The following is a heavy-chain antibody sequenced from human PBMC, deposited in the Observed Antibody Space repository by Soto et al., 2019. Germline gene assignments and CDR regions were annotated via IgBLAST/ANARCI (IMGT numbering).Heavy chain of an antibody. CDR1: GLTFSNYG. CDR3: ARDRGYCSGGSCYWCFDL. Sequence: EVQLLESGGGLVQPGGSLRLSCVASGLTFSNYGMSWVRQAPGMGLEWVSTVSSTGGSTYYADSVKGRFTISRDNSKNTMYVQMNSLRAEDTAVYYCARDRGYCSGGSCYWCFDLWGRGTLVTVSS. J-gene: IGHJ2*01. CDR2: VSSTGGST. V-gene: IGHV3-23*01. D-gene: IGHD2-15*01.